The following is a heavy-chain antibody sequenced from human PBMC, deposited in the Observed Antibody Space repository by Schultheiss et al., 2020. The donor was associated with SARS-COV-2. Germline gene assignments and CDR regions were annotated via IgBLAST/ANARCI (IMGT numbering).Heavy chain of an antibody. CDR3: ARVRTSIAVAGGFDY. D-gene: IGHD6-19*01. CDR2: IWNDGSIT. V-gene: IGHV3-33*01. CDR1: GFTFSSYA. Sequence: GGSLRLSCAASGFTFSSYAMHWVRQAPGKGLEWVAVIWNDGSITYYVDSVKGRFTISRDDSQNTLYLQMNSLRADDTAVYFCARVRTSIAVAGGFDYWGQGTLVTVSS. J-gene: IGHJ4*02.